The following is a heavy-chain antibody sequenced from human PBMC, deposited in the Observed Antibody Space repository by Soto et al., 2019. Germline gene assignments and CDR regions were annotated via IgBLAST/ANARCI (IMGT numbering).Heavy chain of an antibody. Sequence: ASVKVSCKASGYTFTIYYMHWVRQAPGQGLEWMGIINSRGGSTNYAQKFQGRVTMTRDTSTSTVYMELSSLRSEDTAVYYCARESGGSKSFDYWGQGTLVTVSS. V-gene: IGHV1-46*01. CDR1: GYTFTIYY. CDR3: ARESGGSKSFDY. J-gene: IGHJ4*02. CDR2: INSRGGST. D-gene: IGHD3-3*01.